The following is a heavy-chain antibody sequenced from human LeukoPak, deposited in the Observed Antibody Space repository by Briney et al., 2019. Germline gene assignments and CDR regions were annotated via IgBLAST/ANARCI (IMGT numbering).Heavy chain of an antibody. CDR2: INPNSDGT. CDR1: GYTFTGYY. Sequence: ASVKVSCKASGYTFTGYYMHWVRQAPGQGLEWMGWINPNSDGTNYAQKFQGRVTMTRDTSISTAYMELSRLRSDDTAVYYCAAVVPAAMGPFDYWGQGTLVTVSS. D-gene: IGHD2-2*01. CDR3: AAVVPAAMGPFDY. V-gene: IGHV1-2*02. J-gene: IGHJ4*02.